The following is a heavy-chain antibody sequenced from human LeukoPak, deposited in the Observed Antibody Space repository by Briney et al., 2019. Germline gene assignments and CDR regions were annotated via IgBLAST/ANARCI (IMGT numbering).Heavy chain of an antibody. CDR3: VKSPGTAAGNWFDP. V-gene: IGHV3-23*01. Sequence: GGSQTLFCPSSGFIFTHYGYRWVRQSREKALGRCSGITGSGTNTYYADSVKGRFTISRDNSKNTLYLQMSTLRDEDTAVYYCVKSPGTAAGNWFDPWGQGTLVTVSS. J-gene: IGHJ5*02. CDR1: GFIFTHYG. D-gene: IGHD6-13*01. CDR2: ITGSGTNT.